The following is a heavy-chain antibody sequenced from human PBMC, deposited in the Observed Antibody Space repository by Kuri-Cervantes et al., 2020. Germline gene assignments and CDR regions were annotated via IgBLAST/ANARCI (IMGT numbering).Heavy chain of an antibody. Sequence: GSLRLSCTVSGGSISSSSYYWGWIRQPPGKGLEWIGSIYYTGSTYYNPSLKSRVTISVATSRNQFSLKLTSVTAADTAVYYCARTSSSSGIGYFQHWGQGTLVTVSS. CDR1: GGSISSSSYY. V-gene: IGHV4-39*01. CDR2: IYYTGST. CDR3: ARTSSSSGIGYFQH. J-gene: IGHJ1*01. D-gene: IGHD3-10*01.